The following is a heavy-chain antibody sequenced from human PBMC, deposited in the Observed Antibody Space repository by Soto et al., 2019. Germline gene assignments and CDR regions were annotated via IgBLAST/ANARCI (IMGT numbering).Heavy chain of an antibody. D-gene: IGHD5-12*01. CDR2: ISYDGSNK. CDR3: ARGGDGYNYYYYGMDV. V-gene: IGHV3-30-3*01. Sequence: VQLVESGGGVVQPGRSLRLSCAASGFTFSSYAMHWVRQAPGKGLEWVAVISYDGSNKYYADSVKGRFTISRDNSKNTLYLQMNSLRAEDTAVYYCARGGDGYNYYYYGMDVWGQGTTVTVSS. CDR1: GFTFSSYA. J-gene: IGHJ6*02.